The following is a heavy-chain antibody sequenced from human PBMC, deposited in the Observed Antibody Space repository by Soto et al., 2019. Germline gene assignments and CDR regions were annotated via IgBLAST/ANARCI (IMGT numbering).Heavy chain of an antibody. J-gene: IGHJ4*02. CDR2: INHSGST. V-gene: IGHV4-34*01. D-gene: IGHD6-13*01. CDR1: GWSFSGYY. CDR3: ARGRRGAAAGRCYFDY. Sequence: PSETLSLTCAVYGWSFSGYYWSWTRQPPGKRLEWIGEINHSGSTNYNPSLKSRVTISVDTSKNQFSLKLSSVTAADTAVYYCARGRRGAAAGRCYFDYWGQGTLVTVSS.